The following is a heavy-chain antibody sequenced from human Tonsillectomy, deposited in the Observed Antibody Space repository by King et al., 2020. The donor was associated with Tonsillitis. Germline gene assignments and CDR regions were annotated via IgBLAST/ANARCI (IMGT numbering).Heavy chain of an antibody. CDR1: GFTFTDAW. Sequence: VQLVESGGGLVKPGGSLRLSCAPSGFTFTDAWMSWVRQAPGKGLEWVGHIKSKTDVGATDYAAPVKGRFTISRDDSKNTLYLQMNSLKTEDTAVYYCATGLTSNWGQGTLVTVSS. V-gene: IGHV3-15*01. J-gene: IGHJ4*02. CDR3: ATGLTSN. CDR2: IKSKTDVGAT.